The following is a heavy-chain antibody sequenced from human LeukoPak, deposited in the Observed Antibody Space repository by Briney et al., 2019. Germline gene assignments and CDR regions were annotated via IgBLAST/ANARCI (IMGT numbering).Heavy chain of an antibody. V-gene: IGHV3-30*18. D-gene: IGHD1-26*01. J-gene: IGHJ4*02. CDR1: GFTFSSYG. CDR2: ISYDGSNK. Sequence: GGSLGLSCAASGFTFSSYGMHWVRQAPGKGLEWVAVISYDGSNKYYADSVKGRFTISRDNSKNTLYLQMNSLRAEDTAVYYCAKDPSVGATSLWGQGTLVTVSS. CDR3: AKDPSVGATSL.